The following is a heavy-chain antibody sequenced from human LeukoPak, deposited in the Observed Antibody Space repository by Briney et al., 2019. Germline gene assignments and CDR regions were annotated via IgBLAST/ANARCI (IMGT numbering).Heavy chain of an antibody. CDR2: TYYSGST. CDR1: GFTFSSYA. Sequence: LRLSCAASGFTFSSYAMSWVRQHPGKGLEWIGYTYYSGSTYYNPSLKSRVTISVDTSKNQFSLKLSSVTAADTAVYYCARARSTVANFDYWGQGTLVTVSS. D-gene: IGHD4-23*01. CDR3: ARARSTVANFDY. J-gene: IGHJ4*02. V-gene: IGHV4-31*02.